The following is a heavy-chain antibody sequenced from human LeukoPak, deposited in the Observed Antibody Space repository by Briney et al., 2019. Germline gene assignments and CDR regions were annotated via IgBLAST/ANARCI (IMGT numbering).Heavy chain of an antibody. CDR2: ITTDGSGT. J-gene: IGHJ4*02. Sequence: GGSLRLSCADSGFTFDRYWMHWVRQAPGKGLAWVSHITTDGSGTSYADSVKGRFTISRDNAKKTLYLQMNSLRAEDTAVYYCARGRGLPVRPPNEGFLDYWGRGTLVTVSS. CDR1: GFTFDRYW. V-gene: IGHV3-74*01. CDR3: ARGRGLPVRPPNEGFLDY. D-gene: IGHD6-6*01.